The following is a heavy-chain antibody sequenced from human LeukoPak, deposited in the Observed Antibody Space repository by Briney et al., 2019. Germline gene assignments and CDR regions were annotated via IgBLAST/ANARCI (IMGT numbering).Heavy chain of an antibody. D-gene: IGHD3-3*01. V-gene: IGHV4-34*01. J-gene: IGHJ6*02. Sequence: SETLSLTCAVYGGSFSGYYWSWIRQPPGKGLEWIGEINHSGSTNYNPSLKSRVTISVDTSKNQFSLKLSSVTAADTAVYYCARSGYGTDYYYYGMDVWGQGTTVTVSS. CDR3: ARSGYGTDYYYYGMDV. CDR1: GGSFSGYY. CDR2: INHSGST.